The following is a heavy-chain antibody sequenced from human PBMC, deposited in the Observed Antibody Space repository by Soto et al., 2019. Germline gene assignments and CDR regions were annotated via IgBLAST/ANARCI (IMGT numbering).Heavy chain of an antibody. J-gene: IGHJ5*02. D-gene: IGHD6-13*01. V-gene: IGHV4-39*01. CDR1: GGSMNSAFTY. Sequence: GTLSLTCTVSGGSMNSAFTYGGWIREPPGKGLEWIGAIFSTGTTYYTPSLKSRVTISVDTSKNQFSLNLSSVTAADTAVYYCGLSSRSYSDWFDPWGQGTLVTVSS. CDR3: GLSSRSYSDWFDP. CDR2: IFSTGTT.